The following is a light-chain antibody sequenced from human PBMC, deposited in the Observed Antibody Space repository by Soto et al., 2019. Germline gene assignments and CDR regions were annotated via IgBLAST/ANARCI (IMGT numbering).Light chain of an antibody. CDR3: QQRSNWPPLST. V-gene: IGKV3-11*01. CDR1: QSVSSY. CDR2: DAS. J-gene: IGKJ3*01. Sequence: EIVLTQSPATLSLSPGERATLSCRASQSVSSYLAWYQQKPGQAPRLLIYDASNRATGIPARFSGSGSGTDFTLTISSLEPEDFAVYYCQQRSNWPPLSTFGPGTKVDNK.